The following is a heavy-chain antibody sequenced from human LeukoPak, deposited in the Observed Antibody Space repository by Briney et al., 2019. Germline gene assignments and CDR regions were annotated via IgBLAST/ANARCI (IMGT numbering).Heavy chain of an antibody. J-gene: IGHJ5*02. CDR2: IYYSGST. CDR1: GGSISSYY. Sequence: PSETLSLTCTVSGGSISSYYWSWIRQPPGKGLEWIGYIYYSGSTNYNPSLKSRVTVSVDTSKNQFSLKLSSVTAADTAVYYCAKQGYSSSWYAGWFDPWGQGTLVTVSS. D-gene: IGHD6-13*01. V-gene: IGHV4-59*08. CDR3: AKQGYSSSWYAGWFDP.